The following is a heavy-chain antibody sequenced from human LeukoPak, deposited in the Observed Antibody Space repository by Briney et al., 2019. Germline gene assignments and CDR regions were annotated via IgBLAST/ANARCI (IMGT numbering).Heavy chain of an antibody. CDR2: IRSNTDGGTT. CDR1: XXXXXXAX. V-gene: IGHV3-15*01. CDR3: TTGPERHPYNFDY. Sequence: GGSXXXXCAXXXXXXXXAXXXXXRQAPGRXVEGGGRIRSNTDGGTTDYTARGKGRFTISRDDSKNTVYLQMNSLKTEDTAVYYCTTGPERHPYNFDYWGQGTLVTVSS. J-gene: IGHJ4*02. D-gene: IGHD1-1*01.